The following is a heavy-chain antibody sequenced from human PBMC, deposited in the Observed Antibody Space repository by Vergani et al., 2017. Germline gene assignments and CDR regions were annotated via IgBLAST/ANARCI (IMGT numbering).Heavy chain of an antibody. CDR2: FDPEDGET. CDR3: ATGLSEEVQLERRNY. J-gene: IGHJ4*02. V-gene: IGHV1-24*01. CDR1: GYTLTELS. Sequence: QVQLVQSGAEVKKPGASVKVSCKVSGYTLTELSMHWVRQAPGKGLEWMGGFDPEDGETIYAQKFQGRVTLTEDTSTDTAYMELSRLRSEDTAVYYCATGLSEEVQLERRNYWGQGTLVTVSS. D-gene: IGHD1-1*01.